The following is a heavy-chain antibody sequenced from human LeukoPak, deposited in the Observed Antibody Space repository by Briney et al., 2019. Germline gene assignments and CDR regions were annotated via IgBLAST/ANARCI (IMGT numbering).Heavy chain of an antibody. J-gene: IGHJ4*02. V-gene: IGHV3-53*01. CDR3: ARVWFGYFFQ. CDR1: GFTFSSYA. CDR2: IYSGGST. D-gene: IGHD3-10*01. Sequence: QSGRSLRLSCAASGFTFSSYAMHWVRQAPGKGLEWVSVIYSGGSTYYADSVKGRFTVSKDTSNNTVFLQMNSLRVEDTAVYFCARVWFGYFFQWGQGALVTVSS.